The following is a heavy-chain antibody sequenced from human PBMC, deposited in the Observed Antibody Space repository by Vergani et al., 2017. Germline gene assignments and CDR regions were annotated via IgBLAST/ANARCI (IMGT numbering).Heavy chain of an antibody. CDR3: AKGSGTVMVDN. V-gene: IGHV3-43*01. CDR2: ISWDGVST. J-gene: IGHJ4*02. CDR1: VFTFDDYA. Sequence: VQLVESGGVVVQPGGSLRLSCAASVFTFDDYAMHWVRQAPGKGLEWGSLISWDGVSTNYADSVRGRFTISRDNNKNSLYLHMNNLRPEDTAFYYCAKGSGTVMVDNWGQGTLVTVSS. D-gene: IGHD2-8*01.